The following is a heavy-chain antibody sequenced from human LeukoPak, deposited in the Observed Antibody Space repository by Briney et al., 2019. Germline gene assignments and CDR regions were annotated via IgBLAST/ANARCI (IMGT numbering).Heavy chain of an antibody. V-gene: IGHV4-59*07. Sequence: SDTLSLTCTVSGGSLTSYYGLWIRQPPGKGLEWIGYIYNSGSTNYNPSLRSRVTISVDTSKNQFSLNLTSVTAADTAVYYCAIGDFRYFDFWGRGTLVTVSS. CDR2: IYNSGST. CDR3: AIGDFRYFDF. CDR1: GGSLTSYY. D-gene: IGHD2-21*02. J-gene: IGHJ4*02.